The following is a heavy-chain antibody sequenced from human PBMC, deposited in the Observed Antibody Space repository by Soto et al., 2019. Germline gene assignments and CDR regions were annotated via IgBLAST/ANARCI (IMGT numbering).Heavy chain of an antibody. V-gene: IGHV1-18*04. D-gene: IGHD2-2*01. CDR1: GYTFTNYG. CDR2: INTYNGNT. CDR3: AKDGVDQTATVTGGY. Sequence: QVHLVQSGPEVKKPGASVRVSCRASGYTFTNYGIGWVRQAPGQGLEWMGWINTYNGNTNYAQKFRGRLTMTTDTSTTTAYMGLRSLKSHDTAMYSCAKDGVDQTATVTGGYWGQGPLVTVSS. J-gene: IGHJ4*02.